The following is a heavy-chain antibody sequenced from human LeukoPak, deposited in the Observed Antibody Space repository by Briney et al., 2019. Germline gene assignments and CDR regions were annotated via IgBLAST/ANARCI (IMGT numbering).Heavy chain of an antibody. D-gene: IGHD3/OR15-3a*01. V-gene: IGHV3-48*02. Sequence: GGSLRLSCAASGFTLRSYGVNWVRQAPGKGLEWISDISSSSGTIYYADPVRGRFTISRDNAKNSLYLQMNSLRDEDTAVYYCMRDGLWGQGTLVTVSS. CDR2: ISSSSGTI. CDR1: GFTLRSYG. J-gene: IGHJ4*02. CDR3: MRDGL.